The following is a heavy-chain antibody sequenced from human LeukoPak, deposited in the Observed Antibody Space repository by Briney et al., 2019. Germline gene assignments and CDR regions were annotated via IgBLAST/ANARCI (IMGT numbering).Heavy chain of an antibody. CDR3: ARGGTRYCTSTSCSDYYFYGMDV. CDR1: GYTFSNYD. D-gene: IGHD2-2*01. V-gene: IGHV1-8*01. CDR2: MNPNSANT. Sequence: ASVKVSCKASGYTFSNYDINWVRQATGQGLEWMGWMNPNSANTGYAQKFQGRVTMTRNTFINTAYMELSSLRSEDTAVYYCARGGTRYCTSTSCSDYYFYGMDVWGQGTTVTVSS. J-gene: IGHJ6*02.